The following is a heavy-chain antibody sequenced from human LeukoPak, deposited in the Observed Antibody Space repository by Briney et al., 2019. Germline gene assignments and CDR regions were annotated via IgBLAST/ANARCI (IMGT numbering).Heavy chain of an antibody. CDR3: ARGDIVVVPAASAYYYYGMAV. CDR1: GGTFSSYA. V-gene: IGHV1-69*06. Sequence: ASVKVSFKASGGTFSSYAISWVRQAPGQGLEWMGGIIPIFGTANYAQKFQGRVTITADKSTSTASMELSSLRAEDMAVYSCARGDIVVVPAASAYYYYGMAVWGKGTTVTVSS. D-gene: IGHD2-2*01. CDR2: IIPIFGTA. J-gene: IGHJ6*04.